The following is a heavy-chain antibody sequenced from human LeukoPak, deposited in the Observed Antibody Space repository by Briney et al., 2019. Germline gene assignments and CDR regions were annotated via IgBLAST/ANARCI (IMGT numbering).Heavy chain of an antibody. CDR2: INHSGST. V-gene: IGHV4-34*01. J-gene: IGHJ6*03. D-gene: IGHD5/OR15-5a*01. CDR3: ARSAFYVVYYYMDV. Sequence: PSETLSLTCAVYGGSFSGYYWSWIRQPPGKGLEWIGEINHSGSTNYNPSLKSRVTISVDTSKNQFSLKLSSVTAADTAVYYCARSAFYVVYYYMDVWGKGTTVTVSS. CDR1: GGSFSGYY.